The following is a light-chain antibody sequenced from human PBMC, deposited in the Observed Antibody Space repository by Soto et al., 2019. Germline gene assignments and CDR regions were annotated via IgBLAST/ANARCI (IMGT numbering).Light chain of an antibody. CDR2: DVS. J-gene: IGLJ1*01. V-gene: IGLV2-14*01. CDR3: SSYSRSCITHL. Sequence: QSVLSRPASVAGAPGQSITISCTGTSGDVGTYNYVSWYLQHPGKAPKLMIYDVSNRPSGVSNRLSGSKSGNTASLTISGLQAEDEADYYCSSYSRSCITHLFGSEPKV. CDR1: SGDVGTYNY.